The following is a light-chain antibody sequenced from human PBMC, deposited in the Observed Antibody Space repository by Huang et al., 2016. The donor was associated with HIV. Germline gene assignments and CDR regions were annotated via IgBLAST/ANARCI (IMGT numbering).Light chain of an antibody. J-gene: IGKJ5*01. V-gene: IGKV1-33*01. Sequence: DIRMTQSPSSLSASIGDRVPITCQASQDINNYLNWYPQKPGKAPKLLMDDASNLQTGVPSRFSGSGSETDFTFTISILQPEDVATYYCQQYDTLPITFGQGTRLEI. CDR1: QDINNY. CDR2: DAS. CDR3: QQYDTLPIT.